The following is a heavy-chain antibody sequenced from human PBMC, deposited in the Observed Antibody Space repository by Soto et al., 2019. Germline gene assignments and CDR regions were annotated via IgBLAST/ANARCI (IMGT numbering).Heavy chain of an antibody. V-gene: IGHV4-34*01. D-gene: IGHD3-3*01. J-gene: IGHJ5*02. CDR2: INDSGST. CDR3: ARGLFFRVHWFDP. CDR1: GGSFSGYY. Sequence: SETLSLTCAVYGGSFSGYYWSWIRQPPGKGLEWIGEINDSGSTNYNPSLKSRVTISVDTSKNQFSLKLSSVTAADTAVYYCARGLFFRVHWFDPWGQGTLVTVSS.